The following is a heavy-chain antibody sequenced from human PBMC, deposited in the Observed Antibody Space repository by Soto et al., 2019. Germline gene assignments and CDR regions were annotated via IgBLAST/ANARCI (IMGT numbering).Heavy chain of an antibody. CDR2: IYYSGST. Sequence: SETLSLTCTVSGGSISSGDYYWSWIRQPPGKGLEWIGYIYYSGSTYYNPSPKSRVTISVDTSKNQFSLKLSSVTAADTAVYYCARVDYYYYGMDVWGQGTTVTVSS. CDR3: ARVDYYYYGMDV. CDR1: GGSISSGDYY. J-gene: IGHJ6*02. V-gene: IGHV4-30-4*01.